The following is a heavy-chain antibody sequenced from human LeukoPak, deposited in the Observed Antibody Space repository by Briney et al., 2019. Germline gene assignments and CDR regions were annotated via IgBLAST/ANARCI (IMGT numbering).Heavy chain of an antibody. CDR1: GFTFSSYA. CDR3: AKGLEFRDDYYYYYGMDV. CDR2: ISGSGGST. J-gene: IGHJ6*02. Sequence: GGSLRLSCAASGFTFSSYAMSWVRQAPGKGLEWVSAISGSGGSTYYADSVKGRFTISRDNSKNTLYLQMNSLRAEDTAVYYCAKGLEFRDDYYYYYGMDVWGQGTTVTVSS. V-gene: IGHV3-23*01. D-gene: IGHD2-21*01.